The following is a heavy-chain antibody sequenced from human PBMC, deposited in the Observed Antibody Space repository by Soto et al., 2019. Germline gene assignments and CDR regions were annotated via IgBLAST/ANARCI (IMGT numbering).Heavy chain of an antibody. CDR2: IYPGDSDT. J-gene: IGHJ4*02. CDR3: ARGDYKVLEF. D-gene: IGHD4-4*01. CDR1: GFSFASSW. Sequence: GESLKISCKDSGFSFASSWIGWVRQMPGKGLEWMGVIYPGDSDTRYSPSFQGQVTISADKSISTAYLQWSSLKASDTAMYYCARGDYKVLEFWGQGTLVTVSS. V-gene: IGHV5-51*01.